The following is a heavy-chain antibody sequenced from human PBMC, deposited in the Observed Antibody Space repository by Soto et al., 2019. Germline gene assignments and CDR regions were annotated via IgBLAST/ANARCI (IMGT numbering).Heavy chain of an antibody. CDR1: GFTFSTYA. Sequence: PGGSLRLSCAASGFTFSTYAMSWVRQAPGKGLEWVSGISHRGVSTYYADSVKGRFTVSRDNSKSTLFLQMNSLRVYDTAVYYCVKAPAAAHVNWFDPWGHGTLVTVSS. J-gene: IGHJ5*02. D-gene: IGHD6-13*01. V-gene: IGHV3-23*01. CDR2: ISHRGVST. CDR3: VKAPAAAHVNWFDP.